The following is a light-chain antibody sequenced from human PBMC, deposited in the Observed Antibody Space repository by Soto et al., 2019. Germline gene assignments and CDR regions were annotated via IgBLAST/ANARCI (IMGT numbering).Light chain of an antibody. Sequence: IVMTQTPGPLSVSPGERATLSCRASQSVSSSLAWYQQKPGQAPRLLIFGASTRATGIPARFSGSGSGTEFTLTISGLQSEDFAVYYCQQYDNWPRTFGQGTKVDIK. CDR2: GAS. CDR3: QQYDNWPRT. J-gene: IGKJ1*01. V-gene: IGKV3-15*01. CDR1: QSVSSS.